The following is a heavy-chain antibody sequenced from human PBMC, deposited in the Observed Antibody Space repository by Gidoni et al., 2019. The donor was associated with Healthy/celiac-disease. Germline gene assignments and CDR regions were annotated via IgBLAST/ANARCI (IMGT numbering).Heavy chain of an antibody. CDR3: ARGVVRGVIADY. V-gene: IGHV1-69*02. Sequence: QVQLVQSGAEVKKPGSSVKVSCKASGGTFSSYTISWVRQAPGQGLEWMGRIIPILGIANYAQKFQGRVTITADKSTSTAYMELSSLRFEDTAVYYCARGVVRGVIADYWGQGTLVTVSS. CDR1: GGTFSSYT. J-gene: IGHJ4*02. D-gene: IGHD3-10*01. CDR2: IIPILGIA.